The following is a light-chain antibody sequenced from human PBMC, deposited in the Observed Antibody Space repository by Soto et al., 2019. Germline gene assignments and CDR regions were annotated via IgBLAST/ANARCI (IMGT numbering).Light chain of an antibody. Sequence: DIQFTQSPSFLSASVGDRVSMTCLASQVISTYLAWYQQKPGKAPKLLIYAASTLQSGVPSRFSGSGSGTEFALAISSLQPEDFATYYCQQLITYPQTFGQGTKVDIK. J-gene: IGKJ1*01. CDR1: QVISTY. CDR2: AAS. V-gene: IGKV1-9*01. CDR3: QQLITYPQT.